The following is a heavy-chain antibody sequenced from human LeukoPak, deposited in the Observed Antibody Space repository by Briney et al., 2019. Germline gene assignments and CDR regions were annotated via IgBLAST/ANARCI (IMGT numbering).Heavy chain of an antibody. CDR2: IGTEDDT. CDR3: ARGRFVLVPSLERWYFDL. Sequence: GGSLRLSCTASGFTLRNYDMHWVRQTTEKGPEWVSGIGTEDDTFYPDSVKGRFTISRENAKNSFYLQMNSLRAGDTAVYYCARGRFVLVPSLERWYFDLWGRGTLVTVSS. D-gene: IGHD2-8*02. V-gene: IGHV3-13*01. J-gene: IGHJ2*01. CDR1: GFTLRNYD.